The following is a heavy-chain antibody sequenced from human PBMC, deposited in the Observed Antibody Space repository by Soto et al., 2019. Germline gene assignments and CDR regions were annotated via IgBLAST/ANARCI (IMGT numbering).Heavy chain of an antibody. CDR2: IYPGDSET. V-gene: IGHV5-51*01. CDR3: ARHFEKYFDWFPQRGYYFGMDV. Sequence: GESLKISCKGSGYSFTSYWISWVRQMPGKGLEWMGIIYPGDSETRYSPSFQGQVTISADKAISTAYLQCSSLKATDTDMSYCARHFEKYFDWFPQRGYYFGMDVWGQGTTVTVSS. J-gene: IGHJ6*02. D-gene: IGHD3-9*01. CDR1: GYSFTSYW.